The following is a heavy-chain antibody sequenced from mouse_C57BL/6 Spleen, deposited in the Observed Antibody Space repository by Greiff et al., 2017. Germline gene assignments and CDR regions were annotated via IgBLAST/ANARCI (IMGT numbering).Heavy chain of an antibody. J-gene: IGHJ2*01. CDR2: IYPGDGDT. CDR3: VSGGYYFDY. CDR1: GYAFSSSW. Sequence: VQLQQSGPELVKPGASVKISCKASGYAFSSSWMNWVKQRPGKGLEWIGRIYPGDGDTNYNGKFKGKATLTADKSSSTAYMQLSSLTSEDSAVYFCVSGGYYFDYWGQGTTLTVSS. V-gene: IGHV1-82*01.